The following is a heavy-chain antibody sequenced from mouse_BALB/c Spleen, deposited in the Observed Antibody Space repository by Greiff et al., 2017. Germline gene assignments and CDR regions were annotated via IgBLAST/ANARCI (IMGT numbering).Heavy chain of an antibody. D-gene: IGHD1-1*01. Sequence: VQLQQSGAELMKPGASVKISCKATGYTFTSYWMHWVKQRPGQGLEWIGNIYPGSGSTNYDEKFKSKATLTVDTSSSTAYMQLSSLTSEDSAVYYCTREGYYGPWFAYWGQGTLVTVSA. CDR3: TREGYYGPWFAY. CDR2: IYPGSGST. J-gene: IGHJ3*01. V-gene: IGHV1-55*01. CDR1: GYTFTSYW.